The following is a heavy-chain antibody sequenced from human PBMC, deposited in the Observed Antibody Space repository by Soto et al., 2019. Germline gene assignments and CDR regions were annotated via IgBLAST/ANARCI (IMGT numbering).Heavy chain of an antibody. D-gene: IGHD6-19*01. J-gene: IGHJ4*02. CDR1: GGTFSSYA. CDR2: IIPIFGTA. CDR3: GLGTRTFDL. V-gene: IGHV1-69*05. Sequence: GASVKVSCKASGGTFSSYAISWVRQAPGQGLEWMGGIIPIFGTANYAQKFQGRVTMTKDTSTSTAYMELGSLTSDDTAVYYCGLGTRTFDLWGQGTLVTVSS.